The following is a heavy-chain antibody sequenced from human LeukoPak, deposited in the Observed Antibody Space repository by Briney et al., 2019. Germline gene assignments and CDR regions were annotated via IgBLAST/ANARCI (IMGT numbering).Heavy chain of an antibody. Sequence: PPGGSLRLSCAASGFTFSSYGMSWVRPAPGKGLGWVSAISGSGGSTYYADSVKGRFTISRDNSKNTLYLQMNSLRAEDTATYYCARGEFGDYYYFYMDVWGKGTTVTVSS. J-gene: IGHJ6*03. CDR2: ISGSGGST. CDR3: ARGEFGDYYYFYMDV. CDR1: GFTFSSYG. V-gene: IGHV3-23*01. D-gene: IGHD2/OR15-2a*01.